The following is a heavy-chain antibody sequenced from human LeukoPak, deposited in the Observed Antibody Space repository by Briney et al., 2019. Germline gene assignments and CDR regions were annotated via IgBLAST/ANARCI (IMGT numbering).Heavy chain of an antibody. J-gene: IGHJ6*03. CDR2: ISYDGSNK. Sequence: GGSLRLSCAASGFTFSSYGMHWVRQAPGKGLEWVAVISYDGSNKYYADSVKGRFTISRDNSKNTLYLQMNSLRAEDTAVYYCAKNALTTVEDYYYMDVWGKGTTVTVSS. V-gene: IGHV3-30*18. CDR3: AKNALTTVEDYYYMDV. D-gene: IGHD4-11*01. CDR1: GFTFSSYG.